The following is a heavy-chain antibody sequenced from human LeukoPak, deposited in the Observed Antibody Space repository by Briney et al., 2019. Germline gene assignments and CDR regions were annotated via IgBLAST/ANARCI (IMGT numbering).Heavy chain of an antibody. CDR3: ARNRYYYGSGNYGVPNWFDP. Sequence: PSETLSLTCTVSGGSISSGSYYWSWIRQPAGKGLEWIGRIYTSGSTNYNPSLKSRVTISVDTSKNQFSLKLSSVTVADTAVYYCARNRYYYGSGNYGVPNWFDPWGQGTLVTVSS. J-gene: IGHJ5*02. CDR2: IYTSGST. CDR1: GGSISSGSYY. V-gene: IGHV4-61*02. D-gene: IGHD3-10*01.